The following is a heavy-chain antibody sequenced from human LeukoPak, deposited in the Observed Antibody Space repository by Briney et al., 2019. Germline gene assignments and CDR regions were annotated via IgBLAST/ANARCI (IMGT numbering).Heavy chain of an antibody. CDR2: IIPTFGTA. Sequence: SVKVSCKASGGTFSSYAISWVRQAPGQGLEWMGRIIPTFGTANYAQKFQGRVTITADESTSTAYMELSSLRSEDTAVYYCATRPGYNWFDPWGQGTLVTVSS. V-gene: IGHV1-69*13. J-gene: IGHJ5*02. CDR3: ATRPGYNWFDP. CDR1: GGTFSSYA.